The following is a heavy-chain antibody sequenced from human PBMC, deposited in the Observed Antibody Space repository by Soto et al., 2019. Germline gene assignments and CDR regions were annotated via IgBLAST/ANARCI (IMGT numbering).Heavy chain of an antibody. CDR1: GFTFSSYA. J-gene: IGHJ6*02. Sequence: QVPLVESGGGVVQPGRSLRLSCAASGFTFSSYAMHWVRQAPGKGLEWVAVISYDGSNKYYADSVKGRFTISRDNSKNTLYLQMNSLRAEDTAVYYCARGDCSGGSCYYYYYGMDVWGQGTTVTVSS. D-gene: IGHD2-15*01. CDR3: ARGDCSGGSCYYYYYGMDV. CDR2: ISYDGSNK. V-gene: IGHV3-30-3*01.